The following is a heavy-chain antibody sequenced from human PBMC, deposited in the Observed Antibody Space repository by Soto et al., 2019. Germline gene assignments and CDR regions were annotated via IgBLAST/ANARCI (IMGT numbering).Heavy chain of an antibody. J-gene: IGHJ4*02. CDR3: TRGQWLPQA. CDR1: GFTFSSYW. Sequence: LRLSCAASGFTFSSYWMNWVRQAPGKGPEWVANIKQDGSEKYYVDSVKGRFTISRDNAKNSLYLQMNSLRAEDTAVYYCTRGQWLPQAWGQGTLVTVSS. D-gene: IGHD6-19*01. CDR2: IKQDGSEK. V-gene: IGHV3-7*01.